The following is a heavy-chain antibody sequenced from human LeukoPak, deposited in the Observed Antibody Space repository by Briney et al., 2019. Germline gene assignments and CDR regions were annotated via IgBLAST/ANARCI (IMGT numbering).Heavy chain of an antibody. CDR1: GYTFSSYG. Sequence: ASVKVSCTASGYTFSSYGISWVRQAPGQGLEWMAWINAYNGKTNFARKFRGRVTINRDTSANTAYMELSSLTSEDTAVYYCARDPLDYDYWTRYYGWFDPWGQGTLVTVSS. V-gene: IGHV1-18*01. J-gene: IGHJ5*02. CDR3: ARDPLDYDYWTRYYGWFDP. CDR2: INAYNGKT. D-gene: IGHD3-3*01.